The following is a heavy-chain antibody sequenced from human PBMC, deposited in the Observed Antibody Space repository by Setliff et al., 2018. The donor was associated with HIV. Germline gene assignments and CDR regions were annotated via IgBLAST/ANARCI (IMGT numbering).Heavy chain of an antibody. CDR3: ARDLRSSHGSPNYFDY. J-gene: IGHJ4*02. Sequence: GESLKISCAASGFSVSNYYMAWVRQAPGKGLEWISYISSSGTTIYYADSVKGRFTISRDNAKNSLYLEMNSLRAEETAVYYCARDLRSSHGSPNYFDYWGRGALVTVSS. D-gene: IGHD2-15*01. CDR1: GFSVSNYY. V-gene: IGHV3-11*04. CDR2: ISSSGTTI.